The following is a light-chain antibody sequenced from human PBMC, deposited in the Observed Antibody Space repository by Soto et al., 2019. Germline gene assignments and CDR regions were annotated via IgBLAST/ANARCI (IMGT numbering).Light chain of an antibody. CDR3: TSYTTGGHVV. J-gene: IGLJ2*01. Sequence: QSVLTQPASVSGSPGQSITISCSGTSSDVGAYNYVSWYQQHPGKAPKLMICDVSNRPSGVSNRFSGSKSGNTASLTISGLQTEDEADYYCTSYTTGGHVVFGGGTKLNVL. CDR2: DVS. CDR1: SSDVGAYNY. V-gene: IGLV2-14*01.